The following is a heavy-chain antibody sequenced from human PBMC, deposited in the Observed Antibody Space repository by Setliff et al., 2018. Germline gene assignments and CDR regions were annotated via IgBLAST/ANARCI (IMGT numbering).Heavy chain of an antibody. Sequence: KPSETLSLTCAASGGSFSDYYWTWIRQPPGKGLEWIGEINHSASTNYNPSLKSRVTISVDTSKNQFSLSLSSVTAADTAVYYCARVSSGWYSAYYYYMDVWGKGTTVTLSS. J-gene: IGHJ6*03. CDR3: ARVSSGWYSAYYYYMDV. CDR1: GGSFSDYY. V-gene: IGHV4-34*01. CDR2: INHSAST. D-gene: IGHD6-19*01.